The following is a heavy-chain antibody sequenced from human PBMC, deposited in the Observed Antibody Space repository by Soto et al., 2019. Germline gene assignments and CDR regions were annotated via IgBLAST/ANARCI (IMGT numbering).Heavy chain of an antibody. CDR3: ALHPRYQLLSGWFDP. Sequence: SETLSLTCTVSGGSISSGDYYWSWSRQPPGKGLEWIGYIYYSGSTYYNPSLKSRVTISVDTSKNQFSLKLSSVTAADTAVYYCALHPRYQLLSGWFDPWGQGTLVTVSS. J-gene: IGHJ5*02. D-gene: IGHD2-2*01. V-gene: IGHV4-30-4*01. CDR2: IYYSGST. CDR1: GGSISSGDYY.